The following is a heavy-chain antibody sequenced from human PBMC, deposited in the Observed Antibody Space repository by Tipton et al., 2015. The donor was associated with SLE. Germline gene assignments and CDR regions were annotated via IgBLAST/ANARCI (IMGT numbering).Heavy chain of an antibody. J-gene: IGHJ3*02. Sequence: TLSLTCTVSGGSISSSSYYWGWIRQPPGKGLEWIGSIYYSGSTYYNPSLKSRVTISVDTSKNQFSLKLSSVTAADTAVYYCARHREYQLLYCAFDIWGQGTMVTVSS. CDR1: GGSISSSSYY. CDR2: IYYSGST. D-gene: IGHD2-2*02. CDR3: ARHREYQLLYCAFDI. V-gene: IGHV4-39*07.